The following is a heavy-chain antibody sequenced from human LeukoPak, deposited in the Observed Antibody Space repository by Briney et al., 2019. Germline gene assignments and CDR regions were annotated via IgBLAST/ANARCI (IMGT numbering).Heavy chain of an antibody. D-gene: IGHD3-10*01. V-gene: IGHV4-59*08. CDR1: GGSISSYY. Sequence: SETLSLTCTVSGGSISSYYWSWIRQPPGKGLEWIGYIYYSGSTDYNPSLKSRVTISVDTSKNQFSLKLSSVTAADTAVYYCATGPPGANLWFGEPYFDYWGQGTLVTVSS. CDR2: IYYSGST. J-gene: IGHJ4*02. CDR3: ATGPPGANLWFGEPYFDY.